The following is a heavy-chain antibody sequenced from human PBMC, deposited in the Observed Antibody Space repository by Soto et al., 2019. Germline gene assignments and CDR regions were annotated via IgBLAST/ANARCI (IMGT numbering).Heavy chain of an antibody. J-gene: IGHJ4*01. Sequence: SVKVSCKAPGGTFSTYAISWVRQAPGQGLEWMGGIIPIFGTANYAQKFQGRVTITADESTSTAYMELSSLRSEDTAVYYCAKRPAYYYDSSGFHFDYWGQ. D-gene: IGHD3-22*01. CDR1: GGTFSTYA. V-gene: IGHV1-69*13. CDR2: IIPIFGTA. CDR3: AKRPAYYYDSSGFHFDY.